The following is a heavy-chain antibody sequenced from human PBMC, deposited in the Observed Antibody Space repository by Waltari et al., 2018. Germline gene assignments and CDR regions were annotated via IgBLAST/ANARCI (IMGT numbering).Heavy chain of an antibody. D-gene: IGHD7-27*01. CDR1: GFSFSSYW. J-gene: IGHJ6*02. CDR3: VRDDPGYGLDV. CDR2: INSDGTDT. Sequence: DVHLVESGGGLVQPGGSLRLSCAASGFSFSSYWMHWVRRVPGKGPVGVSHINSDGTDTTYAESVKGRFTVSRDNAKSTVFLEMTSLRAEDTAVYFCVRDDPGYGLDVRGQGTTVTVSS. V-gene: IGHV3-74*03.